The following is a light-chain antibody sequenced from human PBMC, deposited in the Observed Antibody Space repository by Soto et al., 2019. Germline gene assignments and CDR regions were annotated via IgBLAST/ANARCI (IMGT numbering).Light chain of an antibody. CDR2: EVS. V-gene: IGLV2-8*01. CDR3: SSYAGSNLV. J-gene: IGLJ2*01. Sequence: QSALTQPPSASGSPGQSVTISCTGTSSDVGGYNYVSWYQQHPGKAPKVMIYEVSKRPSGVPDRFSGSKSGNTASLTASGLQAEDEADYYCSSYAGSNLVFGGGTQLTVL. CDR1: SSDVGGYNY.